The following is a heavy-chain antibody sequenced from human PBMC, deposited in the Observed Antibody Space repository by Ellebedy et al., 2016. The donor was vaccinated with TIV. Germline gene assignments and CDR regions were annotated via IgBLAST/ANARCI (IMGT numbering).Heavy chain of an antibody. J-gene: IGHJ4*02. CDR3: ARVGGSYLYY. V-gene: IGHV1-18*04. Sequence: AASVKVSCKASGYTFTGYYMHWVRQAPGQGLEWMGWISAYNGHTHYAQKLQGRVTITTDTSTSTASMELRVLRSDDKAVYYCARVGGSYLYYWGQGTLVTVSS. CDR2: ISAYNGHT. D-gene: IGHD1-26*01. CDR1: GYTFTGYY.